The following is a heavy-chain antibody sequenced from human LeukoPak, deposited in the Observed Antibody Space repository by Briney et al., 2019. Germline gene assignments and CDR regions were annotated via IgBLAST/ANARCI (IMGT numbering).Heavy chain of an antibody. J-gene: IGHJ4*02. V-gene: IGHV3-74*01. CDR2: INRDGSST. Sequence: GGSLRLSCAASGFTFSSYWMHWVRQAPGKGLVWVSRINRDGSSTSYADSVKGRFTISRDNAKNTLYLQMSSLRAEDTAVYYCARDLELAFYDGTAYEYWGQGTLVTVTS. CDR1: GFTFSSYW. CDR3: ARDLELAFYDGTAYEY. D-gene: IGHD3-22*01.